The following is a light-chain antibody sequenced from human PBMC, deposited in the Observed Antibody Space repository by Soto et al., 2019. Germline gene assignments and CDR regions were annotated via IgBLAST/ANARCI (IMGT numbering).Light chain of an antibody. J-gene: IGLJ1*01. CDR1: SSNLGSGYD. V-gene: IGLV1-40*01. CDR3: QSYDNMVSPYNYV. CDR2: GNT. Sequence: QSVLTQPPSVSGAPGQRVIISCTGSSSNLGSGYDVQWYQQLPGAAPKLLIYGNTNRPSGVPDRFSGSKSGTSASLAISGLQAEDEAEYFCQSYDNMVSPYNYVFGTGTRSPS.